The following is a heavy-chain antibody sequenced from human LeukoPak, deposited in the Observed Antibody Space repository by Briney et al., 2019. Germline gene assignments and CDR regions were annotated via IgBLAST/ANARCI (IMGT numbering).Heavy chain of an antibody. CDR3: ARPFISMIEEPHLPEEGREGDVDAFDI. J-gene: IGHJ3*02. CDR1: GYTFTSYY. Sequence: ASVKVSCKASGYTFTSYYMHWVRQAPGQGLEWMGIINPSGGSTSYAQKFQGRVTMTRDTSTSTVYMELSSLRSEDTAVYYCARPFISMIEEPHLPEEGREGDVDAFDIWGQGTMVTVSS. D-gene: IGHD3-22*01. V-gene: IGHV1-46*01. CDR2: INPSGGST.